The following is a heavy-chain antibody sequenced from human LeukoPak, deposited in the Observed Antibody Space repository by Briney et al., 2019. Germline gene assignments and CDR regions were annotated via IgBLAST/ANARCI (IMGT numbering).Heavy chain of an antibody. CDR3: AGDSSGWHYFDY. V-gene: IGHV4-39*01. J-gene: IGHJ4*02. CDR1: GGYISSSSYY. Sequence: SETLSLXCTVSGGYISSSSYYWGWSRQPPGKGLEWIGSIYYSGSTYYNPSLKSRVTISVDTSKNQFSLKLSSVTAADTAVYYCAGDSSGWHYFDYWGQGTLVTVSS. CDR2: IYYSGST. D-gene: IGHD6-19*01.